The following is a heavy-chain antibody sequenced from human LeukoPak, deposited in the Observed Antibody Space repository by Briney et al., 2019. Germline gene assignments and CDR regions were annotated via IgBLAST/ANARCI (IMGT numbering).Heavy chain of an antibody. CDR3: ARNVTAGFVDY. V-gene: IGHV4-38-2*01. J-gene: IGHJ4*02. CDR1: GSSITSDYF. CDR2: IYYSWGT. Sequence: SETLSLTCAVSGSSITSDYFWGWIRQPPGKGLEWIATIYYSWGTYFNPSLKSRVTVSLDASKNQFSLKMTSLTAADTAIYYCARNVTAGFVDYWGQGIMVTVSS. D-gene: IGHD3-10*01.